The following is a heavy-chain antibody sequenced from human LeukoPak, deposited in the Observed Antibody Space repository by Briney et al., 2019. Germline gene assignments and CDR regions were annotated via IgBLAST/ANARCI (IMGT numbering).Heavy chain of an antibody. CDR2: ISGSGGST. D-gene: IGHD3-10*01. CDR3: AKVRGVDYYYYYGMDV. CDR1: GFTFSSYA. J-gene: IGHJ6*02. V-gene: IGHV3-23*01. Sequence: GGSLRLSCAASGFTFSSYAMSWVRQAPGKGLEWVSGISGSGGSTYYADSVKGRFTISRDDSKNTLYLQMNSLRAEDTAVYYCAKVRGVDYYYYYGMDVWGQGTTVTVSS.